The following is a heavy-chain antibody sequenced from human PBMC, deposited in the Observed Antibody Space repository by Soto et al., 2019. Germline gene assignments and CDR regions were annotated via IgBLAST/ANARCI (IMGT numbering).Heavy chain of an antibody. D-gene: IGHD1-26*01. Sequence: ASLKVSCKSSGSSFTSYCMHCVRQAPGQGLEWMGIINPSGGSTSYAQKFQGRVTMTRDTSTSTVYMELSSLRSEDTAVYYCARDVGPNYFEYWGQGTLVTVSS. J-gene: IGHJ4*02. CDR3: ARDVGPNYFEY. CDR2: INPSGGST. V-gene: IGHV1-46*01. CDR1: GSSFTSYC.